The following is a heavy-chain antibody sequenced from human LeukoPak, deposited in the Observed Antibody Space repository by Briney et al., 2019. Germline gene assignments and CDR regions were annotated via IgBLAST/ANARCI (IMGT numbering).Heavy chain of an antibody. Sequence: GGSLRLSCAASGFTFDDYGMSWVRQAPGKGLEWVSSISSSSSYIYYADSVKGRFTISRDNAKNSLYLQMNSLGAEDTAVYYCASDPGSGGSCWGQGTLVTVSS. J-gene: IGHJ4*02. D-gene: IGHD2-15*01. V-gene: IGHV3-21*01. CDR1: GFTFDDYG. CDR3: ASDPGSGGSC. CDR2: ISSSSSYI.